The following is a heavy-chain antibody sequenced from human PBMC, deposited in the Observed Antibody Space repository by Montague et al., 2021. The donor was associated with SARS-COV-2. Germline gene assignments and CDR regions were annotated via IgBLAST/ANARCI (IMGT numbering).Heavy chain of an antibody. CDR3: ARGLYNWNYEHWFDT. J-gene: IGHJ5*02. D-gene: IGHD1-7*01. V-gene: IGHV4-39*01. CDR1: GGSVGSSHYY. CDR2: IYYSGST. Sequence: SETLSLTCTVSGGSVGSSHYYWAWIRQPPGKGLEWIGTIYYSGSTYYXPSPRSRVTIDVDASTNQFSLKLHSVTAADTAVYFCARGLYNWNYEHWFDTWGQRTLVTVSS.